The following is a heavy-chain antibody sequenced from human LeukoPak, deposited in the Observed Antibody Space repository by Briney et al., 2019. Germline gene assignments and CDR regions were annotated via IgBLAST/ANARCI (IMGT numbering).Heavy chain of an antibody. Sequence: ASVKVSCKASGYTFSSYGISWVRQAPGQGLEWMGWVSAYNGNTKYAQKLQGRVTMTTDTSTSTTYMELRSLRSDDTAVYCCARGRGYCSSTSCRRGIFDYWGQGTLVTVSS. V-gene: IGHV1-18*01. CDR1: GYTFSSYG. J-gene: IGHJ4*02. D-gene: IGHD2-2*01. CDR3: ARGRGYCSSTSCRRGIFDY. CDR2: VSAYNGNT.